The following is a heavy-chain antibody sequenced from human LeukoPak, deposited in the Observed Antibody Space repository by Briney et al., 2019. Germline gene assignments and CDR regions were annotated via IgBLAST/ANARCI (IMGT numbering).Heavy chain of an antibody. Sequence: RASVKVSCKASGYTFTSYDINWVRQATGQGLEWMGWMNPNSGNTGYAQKFQGRVTITRNTSISTAYMELSSLRSEDTAVYYCAKAHDISGYWGSDAFDIWGQGTMVTVSS. V-gene: IGHV1-8*03. D-gene: IGHD3-22*01. CDR2: MNPNSGNT. CDR1: GYTFTSYD. CDR3: AKAHDISGYWGSDAFDI. J-gene: IGHJ3*02.